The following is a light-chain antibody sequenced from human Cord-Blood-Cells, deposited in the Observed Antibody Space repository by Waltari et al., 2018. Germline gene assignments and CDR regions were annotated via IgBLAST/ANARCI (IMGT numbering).Light chain of an antibody. Sequence: ALRMTQSPSSFSASTGARVTITCRASQGISRYLAWYQQKPGKAPKLLIYAASTLQSGVPSRFSGSGSGTDFTLTISCLQSEDFATYYCQQYYSYPLTFGGGTKVEIK. CDR2: AAS. CDR3: QQYYSYPLT. CDR1: QGISRY. J-gene: IGKJ4*01. V-gene: IGKV1-8*01.